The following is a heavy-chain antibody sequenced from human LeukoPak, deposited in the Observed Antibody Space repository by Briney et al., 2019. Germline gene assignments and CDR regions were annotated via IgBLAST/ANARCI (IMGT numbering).Heavy chain of an antibody. J-gene: IGHJ5*02. CDR1: GGTFNNSA. CDR2: IMPLFGTA. V-gene: IGHV1-69*05. Sequence: SVKVSCKTSGGTFNNSAISWVRQAPGQGLEWLGGIMPLFGTAVYAQKFQGRVTITKDESTRTVYLELTSLTSDDTAVYYCARDVHGDYGSGWFDPWGQGTLVSVSS. D-gene: IGHD4-17*01. CDR3: ARDVHGDYGSGWFDP.